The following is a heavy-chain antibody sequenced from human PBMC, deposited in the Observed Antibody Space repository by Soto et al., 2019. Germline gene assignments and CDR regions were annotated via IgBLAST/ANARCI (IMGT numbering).Heavy chain of an antibody. Sequence: SETLSLTCTVSGGSINDFAYYWGWIRQPPGKGLEWIGTVYHNENTYYNPSLKSRVTISVDTAKNQFSLKVTSVTAADTAIYFCARRERYYGSPGWFDPWGQGALVTVSS. CDR3: ARRERYYGSPGWFDP. CDR1: GGSINDFAYY. D-gene: IGHD3-16*01. J-gene: IGHJ5*02. CDR2: VYHNENT. V-gene: IGHV4-39*01.